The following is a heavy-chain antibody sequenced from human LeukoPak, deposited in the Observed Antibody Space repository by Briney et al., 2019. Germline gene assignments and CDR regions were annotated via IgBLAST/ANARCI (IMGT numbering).Heavy chain of an antibody. Sequence: ASVKVSCKASGYTFTSYGISWVRQAPGQGLAWMGWTSAYNGNTNYAQKLQGRVTMTTDTSTSTAYMELRSLRSDDTAVYYCARAFGVGGRGNAFDIWGQGTMVTVSS. V-gene: IGHV1-18*01. CDR3: ARAFGVGGRGNAFDI. CDR1: GYTFTSYG. J-gene: IGHJ3*02. D-gene: IGHD2-15*01. CDR2: TSAYNGNT.